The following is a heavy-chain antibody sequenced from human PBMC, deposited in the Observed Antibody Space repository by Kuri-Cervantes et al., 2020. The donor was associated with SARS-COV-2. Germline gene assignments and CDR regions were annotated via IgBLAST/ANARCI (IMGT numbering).Heavy chain of an antibody. D-gene: IGHD1-26*01. J-gene: IGHJ4*02. CDR2: INPNSGGT. V-gene: IGHV1-2*02. CDR3: ARDLYFDLRELREEYGFDY. CDR1: GYTFTGYY. Sequence: ASVKVSCKASGYTFTGYYMHWVRQAPGQGLEWMGWINPNSGGTNYARKFQGRVTMTRDTSISTAYMELSRLGSDDTAVYYCARDLYFDLRELREEYGFDYWGQGTLVTVSS.